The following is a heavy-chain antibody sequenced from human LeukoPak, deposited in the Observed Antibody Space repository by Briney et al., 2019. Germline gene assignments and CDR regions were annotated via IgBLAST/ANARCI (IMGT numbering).Heavy chain of an antibody. CDR2: ISGSGGST. J-gene: IGHJ4*02. Sequence: GESLRLSCAASGFTFSSFAMSWVRQAPGKGLEWVSAISGSGGSTYYADSVKGRFTISRDNSKNTLYLQMNSLRAEDTAVYYCAKDFRRPAIVVVPAAMEGGFDYWGQGTLVTVSS. D-gene: IGHD2-2*01. CDR3: AKDFRRPAIVVVPAAMEGGFDY. CDR1: GFTFSSFA. V-gene: IGHV3-23*01.